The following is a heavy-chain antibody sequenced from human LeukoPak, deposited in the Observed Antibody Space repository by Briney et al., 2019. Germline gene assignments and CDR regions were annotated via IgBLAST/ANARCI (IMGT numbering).Heavy chain of an antibody. CDR2: IYHSGST. D-gene: IGHD2/OR15-2a*01. V-gene: IGHV4-38-2*02. J-gene: IGHJ3*02. Sequence: SETLSLTCTVSGYSISSGYYWGWIRQPPGKGLEWIGSIYHSGSTYYNPSLKSRVTISVDTSKNQFSLKLSSVTAADTAVYYCARVLLYFDAFDIWGQGTMVTVSS. CDR1: GYSISSGYY. CDR3: ARVLLYFDAFDI.